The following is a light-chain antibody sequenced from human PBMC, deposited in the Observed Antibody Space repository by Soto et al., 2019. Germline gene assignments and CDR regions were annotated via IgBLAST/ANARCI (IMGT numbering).Light chain of an antibody. V-gene: IGKV1-5*01. J-gene: IGKJ3*01. CDR3: QQYDSYPFT. CDR2: DAS. CDR1: QSIGSW. Sequence: DIQMTQSPSTLSVSVGDRVIITRRASQSIGSWLAWYQQQPGKAPKLLIYDASSLESGVPSRFSGSGSGTDFTLTISCLQSEDFATYYCQQYDSYPFTFGPGTKVDI.